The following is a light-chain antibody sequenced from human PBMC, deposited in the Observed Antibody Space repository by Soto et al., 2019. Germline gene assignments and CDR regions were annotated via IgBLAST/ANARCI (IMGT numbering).Light chain of an antibody. V-gene: IGLV2-23*01. CDR1: SSDIGRYNL. Sequence: QSALTQPASVSGAPGQSITISCTGTSSDIGRYNLVSWYQQHPGKAPKLIIYEDIERPSGVSDRFTGSKSGNTAPLTISWLQTEDEADYYCCSYAGGASVVFGGGTKLTVL. J-gene: IGLJ2*01. CDR2: EDI. CDR3: CSYAGGASVV.